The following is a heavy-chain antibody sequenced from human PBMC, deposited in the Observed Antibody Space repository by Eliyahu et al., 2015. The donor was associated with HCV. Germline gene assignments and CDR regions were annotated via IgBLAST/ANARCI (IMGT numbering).Heavy chain of an antibody. CDR3: AKGGRGSPSCHKGD. CDR2: LSWNSGNI. Sequence: EVQLVESGGGLVQPGRSLRLSCAASGFXFDDYAMYXVRQAPGKGLEWVSGLSWNSGNIGYADSVKGRFTISRDNAKNSLYLQMNSLRAEDTALYYCAKGGRGSPSCHKGDXGQGTLVTVSS. V-gene: IGHV3-9*01. CDR1: GFXFDDYA. D-gene: IGHD2-2*01. J-gene: IGHJ4*02.